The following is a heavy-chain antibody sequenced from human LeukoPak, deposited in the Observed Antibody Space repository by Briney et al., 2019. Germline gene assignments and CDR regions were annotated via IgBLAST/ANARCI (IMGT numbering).Heavy chain of an antibody. V-gene: IGHV1-69*04. J-gene: IGHJ3*02. D-gene: IGHD6-13*01. CDR2: IIPILGIA. CDR1: GGTFSSYA. Sequence: ASVKVSCKASGGTFSSYAISWVRQAPGQGLEWMGRIIPILGIANYAQKFQGRVTITADKSTSTAYMELSSLRSEDTAVYYCAPSSSSWYLAFDIWGQGTMVTVSS. CDR3: APSSSSWYLAFDI.